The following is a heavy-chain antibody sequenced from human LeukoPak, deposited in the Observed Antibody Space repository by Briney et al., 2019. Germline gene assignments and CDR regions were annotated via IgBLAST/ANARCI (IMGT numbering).Heavy chain of an antibody. CDR2: IYTRRST. CDR1: GGSINNYY. D-gene: IGHD2-15*01. V-gene: IGHV4-4*07. Sequence: SETLSLTCTVSGGSINNYYWSWILQPAAKGLEWIGRIYTRRSTNYNPSLKSRVTMSVDTSKNQFSLKLSSVTAADTAVYYCARGRYCSADICSGGDAFDIWGQGTMVSVSS. J-gene: IGHJ3*02. CDR3: ARGRYCSADICSGGDAFDI.